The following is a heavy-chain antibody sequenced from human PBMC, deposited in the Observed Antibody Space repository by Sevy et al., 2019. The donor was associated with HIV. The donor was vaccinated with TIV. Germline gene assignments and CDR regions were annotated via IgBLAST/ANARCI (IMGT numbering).Heavy chain of an antibody. J-gene: IGHJ6*02. CDR1: GFTFSSYA. V-gene: IGHV3-30-3*01. Sequence: GGSLRLSCAASGFTFSSYAMHWVRQAPGKGLEWVAVISYDGSNKYYADSVKGRFTISRDNSKNTLYLQMNSLRAEDRAVYYCARDPRLELRLYYYYYGMDVWGQGTTVTVSS. CDR2: ISYDGSNK. D-gene: IGHD1-7*01. CDR3: ARDPRLELRLYYYYYGMDV.